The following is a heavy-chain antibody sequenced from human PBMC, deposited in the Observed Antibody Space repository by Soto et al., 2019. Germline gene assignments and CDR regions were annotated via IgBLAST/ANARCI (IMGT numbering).Heavy chain of an antibody. CDR1: GGSFSGYY. V-gene: IGHV4-34*01. J-gene: IGHJ4*02. D-gene: IGHD2-21*02. Sequence: LSLTCAVYGGSFSGYYWSWIRQPPGKGLEWIGEINHSGSTNYNPSLKSRFTISRDNAKNTVYLQMNGLRSDDTALYYCALPYAGDPAGFDYWGQGTLVTVSS. CDR2: INHSGST. CDR3: ALPYAGDPAGFDY.